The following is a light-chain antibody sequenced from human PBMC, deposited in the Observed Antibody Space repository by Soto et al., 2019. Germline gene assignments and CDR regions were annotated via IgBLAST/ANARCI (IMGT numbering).Light chain of an antibody. J-gene: IGKJ5*01. CDR1: QSVSSR. CDR2: GAS. CDR3: QNYAGGSRIT. Sequence: EIVMTPSPATLSVSPVERSTLSCRASQSVSSRLAWYQPTPGQAPRLLISGASSRATGIPDRFSGSVFGTDFTLTIRRLEPEDFALYDCQNYAGGSRITGGQWTRLEIK. V-gene: IGKV3-20*01.